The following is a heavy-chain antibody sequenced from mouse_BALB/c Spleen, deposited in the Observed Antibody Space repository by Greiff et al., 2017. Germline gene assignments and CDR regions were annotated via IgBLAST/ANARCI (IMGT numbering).Heavy chain of an antibody. CDR1: GFAFSSYD. J-gene: IGHJ2*01. Sequence: DVKLVESGGGLVKPGGSLKLSCAASGFAFSSYDMSWVRQTPEKRLEWVAYISSGGGSTYYPDTVKGRFTISRDNAKNTLYLQMSSLKSEDTAMYYCARHFYYGSSYYFDYWGQGTTLTVSS. CDR3: ARHFYYGSSYYFDY. V-gene: IGHV5-12-1*01. CDR2: ISSGGGST. D-gene: IGHD1-1*01.